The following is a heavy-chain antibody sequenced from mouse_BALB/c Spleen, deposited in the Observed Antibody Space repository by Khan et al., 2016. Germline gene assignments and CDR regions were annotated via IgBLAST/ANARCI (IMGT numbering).Heavy chain of an antibody. Sequence: EVQLQESGPGLVKPSQSLSLTCTVTGYSITSDYAWNWIRQFPGNKLEWMGYISYSGSTSYNPSLKSRISITRDTSKTPFFLQLNSVTTEDTATYYCARAPPRWYFDVWGAGTTVTVSS. J-gene: IGHJ1*01. V-gene: IGHV3-2*02. CDR2: ISYSGST. CDR3: ARAPPRWYFDV. CDR1: GYSITSDYA.